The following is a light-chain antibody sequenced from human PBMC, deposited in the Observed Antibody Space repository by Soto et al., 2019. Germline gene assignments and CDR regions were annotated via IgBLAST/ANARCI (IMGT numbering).Light chain of an antibody. CDR2: DAS. CDR3: QQRSNWPRT. J-gene: IGKJ2*01. CDR1: QSVSSY. Sequence: EIVLTQSPATLSLSPGERATLSCRASQSVSSYLAWYQQRPGQTPRLLIYDASNRATGIPVRFSGSGSGTDFTLTISSREPEDFAIYYCQQRSNWPRTFGQGTKLEIK. V-gene: IGKV3-11*01.